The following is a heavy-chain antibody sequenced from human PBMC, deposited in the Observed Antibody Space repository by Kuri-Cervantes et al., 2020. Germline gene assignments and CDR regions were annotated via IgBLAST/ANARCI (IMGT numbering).Heavy chain of an antibody. CDR3: ARASGWYLVLDY. CDR2: ISYDGSNK. V-gene: IGHV3-30*14. D-gene: IGHD6-19*01. J-gene: IGHJ4*02. Sequence: GGSLRLSCAASGFTFSSYAMHWVRQAPGKGLEWVAVISYDGSNKYYADSVKGRFTISRDNSKNTLYFQMNSLRAEDTAVYYCARASGWYLVLDYWGQGTLVTVSS. CDR1: GFTFSSYA.